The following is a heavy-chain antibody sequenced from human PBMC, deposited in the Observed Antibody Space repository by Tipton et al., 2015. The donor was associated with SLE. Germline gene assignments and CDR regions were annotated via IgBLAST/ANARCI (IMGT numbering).Heavy chain of an antibody. J-gene: IGHJ5*02. CDR1: GGSFSGYY. D-gene: IGHD4-11*01. V-gene: IGHV4-34*01. CDR3: ARHFDYSGP. CDR2: ITYTRNT. Sequence: TLSLTCDVYGGSFSGYYWNWIRQPPGKGLEWIGEITYTRNTNYNPSLKSRVTISVDTSKNQLSLKLNSVTAADTAVYYCARHFDYSGPWGQGTLVTVSS.